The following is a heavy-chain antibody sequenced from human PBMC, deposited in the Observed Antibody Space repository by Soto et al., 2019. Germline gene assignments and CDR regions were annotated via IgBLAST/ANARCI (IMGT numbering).Heavy chain of an antibody. CDR3: AKDRVGMATKNYFDY. Sequence: GGSLRLSCAASGFTFSSYAMRWVRQAPGKGLEWVSAISGSGGSTYYADSVKGRFTISRDNSKNTLYLQMNSLRAEDTAVYYCAKDRVGMATKNYFDYWGQGTLVTVSS. J-gene: IGHJ4*02. CDR1: GFTFSSYA. V-gene: IGHV3-23*01. CDR2: ISGSGGST. D-gene: IGHD2-21*01.